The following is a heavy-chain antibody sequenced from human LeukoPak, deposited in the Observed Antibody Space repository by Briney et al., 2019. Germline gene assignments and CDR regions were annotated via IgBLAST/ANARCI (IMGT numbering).Heavy chain of an antibody. Sequence: SETLSLTCTVSGGSISNYYWSWIRQPPAKGLEWIGNIYYSESTYNNPSLKSRVTISVDTSKNQISLNLSSLTAADTAVYYCARHQGRSFRGVFNWFDPWGQGTLVTVSS. CDR2: IYYSEST. J-gene: IGHJ5*02. V-gene: IGHV4-59*08. CDR3: ARHQGRSFRGVFNWFDP. CDR1: GGSISNYY. D-gene: IGHD3-16*01.